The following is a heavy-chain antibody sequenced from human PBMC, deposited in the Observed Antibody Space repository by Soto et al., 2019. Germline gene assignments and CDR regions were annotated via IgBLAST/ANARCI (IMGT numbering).Heavy chain of an antibody. Sequence: GGSLRLSCAASGFTFSDHYMDWVRQAPGKGLEWVGRTRNKANSYTTEYAASVKGRFTISRDDSKNSLYLQMNSLKTDDTAVYYCARVAGGGYAIFGVVYYYYYMDVWGKGTTVTVSS. V-gene: IGHV3-72*01. CDR2: TRNKANSYTT. J-gene: IGHJ6*03. CDR3: ARVAGGGYAIFGVVYYYYYMDV. CDR1: GFTFSDHY. D-gene: IGHD3-3*01.